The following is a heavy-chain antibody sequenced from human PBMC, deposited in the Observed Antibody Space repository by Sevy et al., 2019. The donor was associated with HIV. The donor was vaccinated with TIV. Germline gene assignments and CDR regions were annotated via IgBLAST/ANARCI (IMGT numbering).Heavy chain of an antibody. V-gene: IGHV3-21*01. CDR3: ARDIWIVSGPGFSSGMDV. J-gene: IGHJ6*02. Sequence: GGSLRLSCAASGFTFSSYSMKWVRQAPGKGLEWVSSISSSSSYIYYADSVKGRFTISRDNAKNSLYLQMNSLRAEDTAVYYCARDIWIVSGPGFSSGMDVWGQGTTVTVSS. CDR2: ISSSSSYI. CDR1: GFTFSSYS. D-gene: IGHD2-15*01.